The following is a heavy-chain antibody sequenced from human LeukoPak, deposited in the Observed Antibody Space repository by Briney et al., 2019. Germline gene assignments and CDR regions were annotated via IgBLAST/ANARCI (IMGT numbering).Heavy chain of an antibody. CDR3: ARGHDYDSSVAY. V-gene: IGHV3-66*01. Sequence: GGSLRLSCAASGFTVSSNYMSWVRQAPGKGLEWVSVIYSGGSTYYADSVKGRFTTSRDNSKNTVDLQMNSLRAEDTAVYYCARGHDYDSSVAYWGQGTLVTVSS. D-gene: IGHD3-22*01. CDR2: IYSGGST. J-gene: IGHJ4*02. CDR1: GFTVSSNY.